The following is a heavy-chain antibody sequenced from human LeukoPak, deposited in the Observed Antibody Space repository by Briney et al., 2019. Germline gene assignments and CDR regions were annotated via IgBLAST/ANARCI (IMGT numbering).Heavy chain of an antibody. CDR2: IKSKTDGGTT. CDR1: GFTFSNAW. V-gene: IGHV3-15*01. D-gene: IGHD6-13*01. Sequence: PGGSLRLSCAASGFTFSNAWMSWVRQAPGKGLEWVGRIKSKTDGGTTDYAAPVKGRFTISRDDSKNTLYLQMNSLKTEDTVVYYCTTERAAAGTIDYWGQGTLVTVSS. CDR3: TTERAAAGTIDY. J-gene: IGHJ4*02.